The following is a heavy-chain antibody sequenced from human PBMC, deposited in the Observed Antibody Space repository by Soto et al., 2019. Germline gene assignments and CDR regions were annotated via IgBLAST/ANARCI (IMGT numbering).Heavy chain of an antibody. CDR2: IYYSGST. Sequence: PSETLSLTCTVSGGSISSYYWSWIRQPPGKGLEWIGYIYYSGSTNYNPSLKSRVTISVDTSKNQFSLKLSSVTAADTAVYYCARAGGQYALYYQDGFDPWGQGTLVTVSS. V-gene: IGHV4-59*01. CDR3: ARAGGQYALYYQDGFDP. J-gene: IGHJ5*02. D-gene: IGHD2-2*01. CDR1: GGSISSYY.